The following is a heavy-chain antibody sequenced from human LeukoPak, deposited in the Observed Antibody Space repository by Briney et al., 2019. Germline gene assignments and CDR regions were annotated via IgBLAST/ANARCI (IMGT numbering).Heavy chain of an antibody. J-gene: IGHJ4*02. Sequence: SETLSLTCAVSGVSFNDYYWSWIRQSPGKGLEWIGEISRSEGTKYNPSLKSRVTISVDMSENHFSLKLTSVTAADTAVYYCARIRCGHTTTVCYNHWGLGTLVTVSS. CDR1: GVSFNDYY. V-gene: IGHV4-34*01. CDR2: ISRSEGT. CDR3: ARIRCGHTTTVCYNH. D-gene: IGHD2-8*01.